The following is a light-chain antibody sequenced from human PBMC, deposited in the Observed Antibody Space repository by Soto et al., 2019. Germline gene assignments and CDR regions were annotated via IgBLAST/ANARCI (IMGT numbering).Light chain of an antibody. CDR1: SSDVGGYNY. CDR2: DVS. Sequence: QSVLTQPASVSGSPGQSITISCTGTSSDVGGYNYVSWYQQHPGKAPKFMIYDVSNRPSRVSTRFSGSKSGNTASLTISGLQAEDEADYYGNSYTTSNTRQIVFGTGTKVTVL. J-gene: IGLJ1*01. CDR3: NSYTTSNTRQIV. V-gene: IGLV2-14*01.